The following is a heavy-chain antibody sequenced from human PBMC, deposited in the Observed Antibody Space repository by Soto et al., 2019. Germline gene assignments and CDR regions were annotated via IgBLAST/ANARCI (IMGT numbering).Heavy chain of an antibody. D-gene: IGHD6-19*01. J-gene: IGHJ4*02. V-gene: IGHV1-3*04. CDR1: GYTFSNYA. CDR3: ARAGSSGWSYFDY. Sequence: QGQLVQSGAEVKKPGASVKVSCKASGYTFSNYAMMWVRQAPGQRLEWMGWINTGYGNTKYSQKFQGRVTITRDTSASTAYMELSSLRSEDTAVYYCARAGSSGWSYFDYWGQGTLLTVSS. CDR2: INTGYGNT.